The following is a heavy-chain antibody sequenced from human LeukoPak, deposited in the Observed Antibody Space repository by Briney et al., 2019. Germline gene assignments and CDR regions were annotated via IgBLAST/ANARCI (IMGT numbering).Heavy chain of an antibody. V-gene: IGHV1-18*01. CDR3: ARGAYGDK. Sequence: ASVKVSCEASGYTLTSYGINWMRQAPGQGLEWMGWISTQSGNTNYAQKVQGRLTLTTDRSANTAYMELRSLRSDDTAVYYCARGAYGDKWGQGTMVTVSS. J-gene: IGHJ4*02. D-gene: IGHD4-17*01. CDR2: ISTQSGNT. CDR1: GYTLTSYG.